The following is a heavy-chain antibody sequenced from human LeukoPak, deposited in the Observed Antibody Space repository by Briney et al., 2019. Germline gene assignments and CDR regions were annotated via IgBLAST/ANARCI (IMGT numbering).Heavy chain of an antibody. V-gene: IGHV3-23*01. CDR3: AKDPRLAVAGPKLDY. D-gene: IGHD6-19*01. J-gene: IGHJ4*02. CDR2: ISGSGGST. CDR1: GFTFSSYA. Sequence: GGSLRLSCAASGFTFSSYAMSWVRQAPGKGLEWVSAISGSGGSTYYADSVKGRFTISRDNSKNTLYLQMNSLRAEDTAVYYCAKDPRLAVAGPKLDYWGQGTLVTVSS.